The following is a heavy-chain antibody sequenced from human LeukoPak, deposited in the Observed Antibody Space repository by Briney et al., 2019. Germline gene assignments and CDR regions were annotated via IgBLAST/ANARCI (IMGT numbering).Heavy chain of an antibody. CDR3: AKVRAYGSGSYSPGFDP. V-gene: IGHV3-23*01. Sequence: PGGSLRLSCAASGFTFSSYAMSWVRQAPGKGLERVSAISGSGGSTYYADSVKGRFTISRDNSKNTLYLQMNSLRAEDTAVYYCAKVRAYGSGSYSPGFDPWGQGTLVTVSS. J-gene: IGHJ5*02. CDR1: GFTFSSYA. D-gene: IGHD3-10*01. CDR2: ISGSGGST.